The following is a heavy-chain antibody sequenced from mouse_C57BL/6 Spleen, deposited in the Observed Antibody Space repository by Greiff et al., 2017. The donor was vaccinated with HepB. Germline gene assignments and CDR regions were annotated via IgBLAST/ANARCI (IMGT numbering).Heavy chain of an antibody. V-gene: IGHV1-82*01. Sequence: VQLQQSGPELVKPGASVKISCKASGYAFSSSWMNWVKQRPGKGLEWIGRIYPGDGDTNYNGKFKGKATLTADKSSSTAYMQLSSLTSEDSAVYFCAREGTAQTNFDYWGQGTTLTVSS. CDR1: GYAFSSSW. CDR2: IYPGDGDT. J-gene: IGHJ2*01. D-gene: IGHD3-2*02. CDR3: AREGTAQTNFDY.